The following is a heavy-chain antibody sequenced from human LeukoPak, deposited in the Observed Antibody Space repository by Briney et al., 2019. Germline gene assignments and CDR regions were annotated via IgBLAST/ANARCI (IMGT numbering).Heavy chain of an antibody. J-gene: IGHJ4*02. D-gene: IGHD3-10*01. Sequence: PSETLSLTCTVSGGSISSYYWSWIRQPAGKGLEWIGYIYYSGSTNYNPSLESRVTISVDTSKNQFSLKLSSVTAADTAVYYCAGAPGSGSYSADYWGQGTLVTVSS. CDR2: IYYSGST. V-gene: IGHV4-59*01. CDR1: GGSISSYY. CDR3: AGAPGSGSYSADY.